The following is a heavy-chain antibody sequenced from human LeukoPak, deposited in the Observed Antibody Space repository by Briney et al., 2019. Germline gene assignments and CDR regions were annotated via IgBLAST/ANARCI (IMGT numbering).Heavy chain of an antibody. CDR1: GGSMSSYY. D-gene: IGHD3-10*01. V-gene: IGHV4-59*01. Sequence: SETLSLTCTVSGGSMSSYYWSWIRQPPGKGLEWIGYIYYSGSTNYNPSLKSRVTISVDTSRKRFSLKLHSVSAADTAVYYCARDRGRATWFDPWGQGTVVTVSS. J-gene: IGHJ5*02. CDR2: IYYSGST. CDR3: ARDRGRATWFDP.